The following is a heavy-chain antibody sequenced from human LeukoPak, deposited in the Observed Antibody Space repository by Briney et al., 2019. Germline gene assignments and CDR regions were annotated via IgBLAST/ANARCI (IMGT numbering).Heavy chain of an antibody. CDR1: GYTFTCYY. CDR2: INPNSGGT. J-gene: IGHJ6*03. V-gene: IGHV1-2*02. D-gene: IGHD2-2*01. CDR3: ARDRIVVVNYYYMDV. Sequence: ASVKVSCKASGYTFTCYYMHWVRQAPGQGLEWMGWINPNSGGTNYAQKFQGRVTMTRDTSISTAYMELSRLRSDDTAVYYCARDRIVVVNYYYMDVWGKGTTVTVSS.